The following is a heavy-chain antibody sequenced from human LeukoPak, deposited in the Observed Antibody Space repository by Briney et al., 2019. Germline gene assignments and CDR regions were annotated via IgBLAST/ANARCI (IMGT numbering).Heavy chain of an antibody. CDR1: GYSISSGYF. J-gene: IGHJ4*02. CDR2: IYHTGST. CDR3: ARDRAYCSSGVCIFDY. Sequence: SETLSLTCTVSGYSISSGYFWAWIRPSPGKGLEWVGSIYHTGSTYEKSSLKSRVAISVDTSKNQFSLKLNSVTAADTAVYYCARDRAYCSSGVCIFDYWGPGALVTVSS. D-gene: IGHD2-8*01. V-gene: IGHV4-38-2*02.